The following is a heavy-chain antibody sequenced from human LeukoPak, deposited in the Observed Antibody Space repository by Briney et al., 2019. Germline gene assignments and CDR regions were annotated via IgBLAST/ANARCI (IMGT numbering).Heavy chain of an antibody. CDR3: ARSPRDPYCSGGSCYRRWYFDL. CDR2: INSDGSST. CDR1: GFTFSSYW. D-gene: IGHD2-15*01. V-gene: IGHV3-74*01. J-gene: IGHJ2*01. Sequence: GGSLRLSCAASGFTFSSYWMHWVRQAPGKGLVWVSRINSDGSSTSYADSVKGRFTISRDNAKNTLYLQMNSLRAEDTAVYYCARSPRDPYCSGGSCYRRWYFDLWGRGTLVTVSS.